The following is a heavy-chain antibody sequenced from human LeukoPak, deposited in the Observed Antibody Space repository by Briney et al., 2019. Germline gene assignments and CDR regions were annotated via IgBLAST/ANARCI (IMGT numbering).Heavy chain of an antibody. D-gene: IGHD3-22*01. V-gene: IGHV3-74*01. CDR2: INSDGINT. Sequence: GGSLRLSCAASGFTFSNYWMHWVRHAPGKGLVWVSRINSDGINTSYADSVKGRFTISRANTKNTLNLQMNSLRAEDTAVYYCARDLGQYYDTSDNWFDPWGQGTLVTVSS. CDR3: ARDLGQYYDTSDNWFDP. J-gene: IGHJ5*02. CDR1: GFTFSNYW.